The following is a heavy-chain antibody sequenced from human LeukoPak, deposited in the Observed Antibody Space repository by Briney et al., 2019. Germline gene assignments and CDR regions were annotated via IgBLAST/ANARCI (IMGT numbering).Heavy chain of an antibody. J-gene: IGHJ6*03. CDR1: GGSISIYY. Sequence: SETLSLTCTVSGGSISIYYWSWIRQPPGKGLEWIGYIYDSGSTNYNPSLKSRVTISVDTSKNQFSLKLRSVTAADTAVYYCARTTEGGYTYGYFYYYYMDVWGKGTTVTISS. CDR3: ARTTEGGYTYGYFYYYYMDV. D-gene: IGHD5-18*01. CDR2: IYDSGST. V-gene: IGHV4-59*01.